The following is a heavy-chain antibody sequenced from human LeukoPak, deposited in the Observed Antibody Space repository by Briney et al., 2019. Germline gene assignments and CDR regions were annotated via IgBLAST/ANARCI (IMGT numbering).Heavy chain of an antibody. V-gene: IGHV4-61*02. J-gene: IGHJ3*02. CDR2: IYTSGST. Sequence: PSETLSLTCTVSGGSISSGSYYWSWIRQPAGKGLEWIGRIYTSGSTNYNPSLKSRVTISVDTSKNQFSLKLSSVTAADTAVCYCARDNGVYYYDSRVDAFDIWGQGTMVTVSS. D-gene: IGHD3-22*01. CDR3: ARDNGVYYYDSRVDAFDI. CDR1: GGSISSGSYY.